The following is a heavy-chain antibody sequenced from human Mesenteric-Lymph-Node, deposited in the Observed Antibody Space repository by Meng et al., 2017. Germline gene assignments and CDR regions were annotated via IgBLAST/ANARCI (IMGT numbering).Heavy chain of an antibody. D-gene: IGHD5-24*01. V-gene: IGHV1-2*06. Sequence: QVQLVPSGPEVNNPDAAVDASSKAYGSTFTDDYVHWVREAPGEGLEWMGQINPYNGGTKYAQTFQGRVTITKDTSISTVYMELRGLKSDDTAIYYCARDKGARWLQLYYAFDIWGQGTAVTVSS. J-gene: IGHJ3*02. CDR1: GSTFTDDY. CDR2: INPYNGGT. CDR3: ARDKGARWLQLYYAFDI.